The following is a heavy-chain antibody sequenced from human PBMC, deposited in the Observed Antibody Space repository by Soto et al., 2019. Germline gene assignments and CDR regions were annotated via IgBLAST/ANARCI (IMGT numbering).Heavy chain of an antibody. V-gene: IGHV4-59*11. CDR2: IYYSGST. CDR1: DGYIGIHY. J-gene: IGHJ4*02. D-gene: IGHD6-13*01. CDR3: ARRGYSSSCFDY. Sequence: SETLHLTYTVSDGYIGIHYWSWSGQPPGKGLEWIGYIYYSGSTNYNPFLKSRVTISVDTSKNQFSLKLSSVTAADTAVYYCARRGYSSSCFDYWGQGTLVTVSS.